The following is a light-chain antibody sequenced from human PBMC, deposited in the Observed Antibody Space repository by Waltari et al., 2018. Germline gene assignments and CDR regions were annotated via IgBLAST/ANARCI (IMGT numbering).Light chain of an antibody. CDR2: LGS. CDR1: QSLSHVSGYKY. CDR3: MQALQTPRT. V-gene: IGKV2-28*01. Sequence: DIVMTQSPLSLAVTPGEPASISCMSSQSLSHVSGYKYLDWDVQKQGQSPQRLIYLGSNRASVVPDRFSGSGSGTDFTLKISRVEAEDGWVYYCMQALQTPRTFGQGTKVEI. J-gene: IGKJ1*01.